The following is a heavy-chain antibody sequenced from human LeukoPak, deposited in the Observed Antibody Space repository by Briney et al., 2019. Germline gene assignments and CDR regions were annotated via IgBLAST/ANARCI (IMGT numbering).Heavy chain of an antibody. CDR1: GGSISSYY. J-gene: IGHJ6*02. Sequence: SETLSLTCTVSGGSISSYYWSWIRQPAGKGLERIGRIYTSGSTNYKSSLKSRVSMSVDTSKNQFSLKLSSVTAADTAVYYCARGKGGYGMDVWGQGTTVTVSS. V-gene: IGHV4-4*07. CDR3: ARGKGGYGMDV. CDR2: IYTSGST.